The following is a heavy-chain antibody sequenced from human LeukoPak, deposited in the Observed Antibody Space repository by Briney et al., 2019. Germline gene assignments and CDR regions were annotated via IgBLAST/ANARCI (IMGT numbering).Heavy chain of an antibody. CDR3: AKDIYGTGRFDY. CDR1: GFTFDDYA. J-gene: IGHJ4*02. D-gene: IGHD3/OR15-3a*01. Sequence: GGSLGLSCAASGFTFDDYAMHWVRQAPGKGLEWVSGISWNSGSIGYADSVKGRFTISRDNAKNSLYLQMNSLRAEDTALYYCAKDIYGTGRFDYWGQGTLVTVSS. CDR2: ISWNSGSI. V-gene: IGHV3-9*01.